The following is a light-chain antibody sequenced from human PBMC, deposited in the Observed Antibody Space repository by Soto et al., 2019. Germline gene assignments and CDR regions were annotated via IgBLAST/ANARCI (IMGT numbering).Light chain of an antibody. CDR3: QQSYTTPPT. CDR2: AAS. CDR1: QNINNY. J-gene: IGKJ1*01. Sequence: DTQLTQSPSSLSASVGDRVTLTCLASQNINNYLNLYQQKPGKAPKLLIHAASTLHTGVPSRFSGDGSGTAFTLTISSLQPEDFATYSCQQSYTTPPTFGQGTKVDIK. V-gene: IGKV1-39*01.